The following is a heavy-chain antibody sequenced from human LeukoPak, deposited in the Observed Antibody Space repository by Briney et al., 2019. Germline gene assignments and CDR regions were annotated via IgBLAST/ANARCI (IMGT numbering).Heavy chain of an antibody. V-gene: IGHV1-8*02. D-gene: IGHD6-25*01. Sequence: ASVKVSCKASGYTFTSYGISWVRQAPGQGLEWMGWMNPNSGNTGYAQKFQGRVTMTRNTSISTAYMELSSLRSEDTAVYYCARGLAISGGFDPWGQGTLVTVSS. CDR2: MNPNSGNT. J-gene: IGHJ5*02. CDR1: GYTFTSYG. CDR3: ARGLAISGGFDP.